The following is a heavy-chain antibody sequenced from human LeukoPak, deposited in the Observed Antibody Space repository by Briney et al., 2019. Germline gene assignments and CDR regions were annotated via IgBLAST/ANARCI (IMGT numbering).Heavy chain of an antibody. D-gene: IGHD2/OR15-2a*01. J-gene: IGHJ4*02. CDR2: ISGSGDTT. V-gene: IGHV3-23*01. CDR3: ARSDCNSIHCYVRDY. CDR1: GFTFSSYA. Sequence: PGGSLRLSCAASGFTFSSYAMSWVRRAPGKGLERVSLISGSGDTTSYADPVKGRFTISRDNSKITLFLQMNSLRAEDTAVYFCARSDCNSIHCYVRDYWGQGTLVTVSS.